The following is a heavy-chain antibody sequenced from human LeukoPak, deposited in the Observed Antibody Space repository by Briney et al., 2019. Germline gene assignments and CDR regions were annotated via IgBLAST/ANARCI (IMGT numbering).Heavy chain of an antibody. Sequence: SETLSLTCTVSGGSISSGGYYWSWTRQHPGKGLEWIGYIYYSGSTYYNPSLKSRVTISVDTSKNQFSLKLSSVTAADTAVYYCARTRRRLQFYDYWAREPWSPSPQ. CDR2: IYYSGST. CDR1: GGSISSGGYY. D-gene: IGHD5-24*01. J-gene: IGHJ4*02. CDR3: ARTRRRLQFYDY. V-gene: IGHV4-31*03.